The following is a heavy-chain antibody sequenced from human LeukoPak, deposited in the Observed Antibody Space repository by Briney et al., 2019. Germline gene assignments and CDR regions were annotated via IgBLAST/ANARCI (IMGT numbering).Heavy chain of an antibody. CDR1: GYTFTGYY. V-gene: IGHV1-2*02. Sequence: GASVKVSCKASGYTFTGYYMHWVRQAPGQGLEWMGWINPNSGGTNYAQKFQGRVTMTRDTSISTAYMELSRLRSGDTAVYYCARELSRDGYTRDAFDIWGQGTMVTVSS. J-gene: IGHJ3*02. CDR3: ARELSRDGYTRDAFDI. CDR2: INPNSGGT. D-gene: IGHD5-24*01.